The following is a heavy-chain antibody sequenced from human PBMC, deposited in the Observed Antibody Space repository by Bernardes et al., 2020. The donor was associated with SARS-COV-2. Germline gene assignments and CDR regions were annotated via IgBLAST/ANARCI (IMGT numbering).Heavy chain of an antibody. Sequence: SETLSLTRAVYGGSFSGYYWSWIRQPPGKGLEWIGEINHSGSTNYNPSLKSRVTISVDTSKNQFSLKLSSVTAADTAVYYCARGRGLGSSWYWIYWGQGTLVTVSS. CDR2: INHSGST. J-gene: IGHJ4*02. D-gene: IGHD2-15*01. CDR3: ARGRGLGSSWYWIY. V-gene: IGHV4-34*01. CDR1: GGSFSGYY.